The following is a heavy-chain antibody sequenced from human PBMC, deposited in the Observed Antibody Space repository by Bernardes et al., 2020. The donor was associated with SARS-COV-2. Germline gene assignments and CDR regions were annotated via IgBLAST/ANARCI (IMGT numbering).Heavy chain of an antibody. V-gene: IGHV3-23*01. CDR3: AKDAREFRPYYTDY. J-gene: IGHJ4*02. CDR1: GFTFSGYA. Sequence: GGSLRLSCAASGFTFSGYAITWVRQAPGQGLEWVSGISGGGNITYYADSVKGRFTISRDNSKNTVYLQMNNLRAEDTAVYYCAKDAREFRPYYTDYWGQGTLVTVSS. CDR2: ISGGGNIT. D-gene: IGHD3-10*01.